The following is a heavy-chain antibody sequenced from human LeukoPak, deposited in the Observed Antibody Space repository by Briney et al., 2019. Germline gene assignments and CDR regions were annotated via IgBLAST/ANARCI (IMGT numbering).Heavy chain of an antibody. Sequence: PSGTLSLTCAVSGGSISSSNWWSWVRQPPGKGLEWIGEIYHSGSTNYNPSLKSRVTMSVDTSKNQFSLKLSSVTAADTAVYYCARVISVVVPAATFGDYYYYMDVWGKGTTVTVSS. J-gene: IGHJ6*03. V-gene: IGHV4-4*02. D-gene: IGHD2-2*01. CDR3: ARVISVVVPAATFGDYYYYMDV. CDR2: IYHSGST. CDR1: GGSISSSNW.